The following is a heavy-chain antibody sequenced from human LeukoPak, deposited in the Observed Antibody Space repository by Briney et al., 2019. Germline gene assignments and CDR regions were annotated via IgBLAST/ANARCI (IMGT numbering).Heavy chain of an antibody. CDR3: ARVSFGAFDY. Sequence: GGSLRLSCAASGFTFSSYLMSWVRQAPGKGLEWVANIKQDGSEKYYVDSVKGRFTISRDNAKNSLYLQMNSLRAEDTAVYYCARVSFGAFDYWGQGTLVTVSS. CDR1: GFTFSSYL. J-gene: IGHJ4*02. CDR2: IKQDGSEK. D-gene: IGHD3-10*01. V-gene: IGHV3-7*01.